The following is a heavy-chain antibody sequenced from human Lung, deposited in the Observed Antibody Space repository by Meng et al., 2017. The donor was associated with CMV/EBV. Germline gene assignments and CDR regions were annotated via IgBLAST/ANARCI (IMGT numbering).Heavy chain of an antibody. CDR1: GFSLSTSGVG. V-gene: IGHV2-5*02. Sequence: QITLKESGPTLVKPXXTLTLTCTFSGFSLSTSGVGVGWIRQPPGKALEWLALIYWDDDKRYSPSLKSRLTITTDTSKNQVVLTMTNMDPVDTATYYCAHSPIVATIRDYFDYWGQGTLVTVSS. D-gene: IGHD5-12*01. CDR2: IYWDDDK. CDR3: AHSPIVATIRDYFDY. J-gene: IGHJ4*02.